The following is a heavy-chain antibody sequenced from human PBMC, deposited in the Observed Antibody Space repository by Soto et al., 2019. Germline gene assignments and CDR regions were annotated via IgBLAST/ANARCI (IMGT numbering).Heavy chain of an antibody. CDR3: ARLRIATNNYKWFDP. CDR2: IYVTGAV. Sequence: SETLSLTCIVSGAALNSGNYYGSWIRQVPGKGLEWIGHIYVTGAVDYNPSLRDRITISQDTSERQFSLNLRLVTAADTAVYYCARLRIATNNYKWFDPWGQGTLVTVSS. CDR1: GAALNSGNYY. V-gene: IGHV4-31*03. J-gene: IGHJ5*02. D-gene: IGHD2-21*01.